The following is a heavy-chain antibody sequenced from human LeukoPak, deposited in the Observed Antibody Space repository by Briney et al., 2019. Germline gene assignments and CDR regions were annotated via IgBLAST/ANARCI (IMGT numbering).Heavy chain of an antibody. CDR1: GYTFAGYY. Sequence: GASVKVSCKASGYTFAGYYMHWVRQAPGQGLEWMGWINPNGGGTNYAQKFQGRVTMTRDTSISTAYMELSRLRSDDTAVYYCARRYGSGNTLDYWGQGTLVTVSS. CDR2: INPNGGGT. V-gene: IGHV1-2*02. D-gene: IGHD3-10*01. J-gene: IGHJ4*02. CDR3: ARRYGSGNTLDY.